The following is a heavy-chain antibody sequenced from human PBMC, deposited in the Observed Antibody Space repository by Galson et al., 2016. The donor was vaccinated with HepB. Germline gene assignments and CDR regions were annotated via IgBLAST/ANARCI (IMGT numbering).Heavy chain of an antibody. CDR2: IHHTGTA. CDR1: GDSLRKYY. J-gene: IGHJ2*01. Sequence: SETLSLTCTFSGDSLRKYYWNWIRQSPGKGLEWIGYIHHTGTANQNPSLKSRVSISVDTTKNQFSLGLSSVTATDTAVYFCARALDGTATKVEAWFFDLWGRGSLAIVSS. CDR3: ARALDGTATKVEAWFFDL. D-gene: IGHD5-24*01. V-gene: IGHV4-59*01.